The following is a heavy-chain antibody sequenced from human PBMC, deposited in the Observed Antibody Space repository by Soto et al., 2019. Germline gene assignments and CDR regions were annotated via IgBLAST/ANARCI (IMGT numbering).Heavy chain of an antibody. J-gene: IGHJ4*02. Sequence: QVQLVQSGAEVKKPGSSVKVSCKASGGTFSSYAISWVRQAPGQGLEWMGGIIPIFGTANYAQKFQGRVTITADESTGTAYMELSSLRSEDTAVYYCARDPTPLYYYGSGSTPYYFDYWGQGTLVTVSS. D-gene: IGHD3-10*01. V-gene: IGHV1-69*01. CDR3: ARDPTPLYYYGSGSTPYYFDY. CDR1: GGTFSSYA. CDR2: IIPIFGTA.